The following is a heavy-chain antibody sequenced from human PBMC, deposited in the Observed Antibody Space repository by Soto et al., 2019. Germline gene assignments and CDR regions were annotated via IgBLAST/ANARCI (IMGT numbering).Heavy chain of an antibody. CDR3: ANRPDSSGYYEDY. D-gene: IGHD3-22*01. Sequence: SSVKVSCKDSGGTFSNYAINWVRQSPGQGLEWMGGIIPIFGTANYAQKFQGRVTITADESTSTAYMELSSLRSEDTAVYYCANRPDSSGYYEDYWDQGTLVTVSS. J-gene: IGHJ4*02. CDR1: GGTFSNYA. V-gene: IGHV1-69*13. CDR2: IIPIFGTA.